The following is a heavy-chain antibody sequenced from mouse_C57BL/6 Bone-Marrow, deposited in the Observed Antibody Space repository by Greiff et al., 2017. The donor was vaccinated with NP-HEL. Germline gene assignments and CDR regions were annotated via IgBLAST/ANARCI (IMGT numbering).Heavy chain of an antibody. D-gene: IGHD1-1*01. V-gene: IGHV1-76*01. CDR1: GYTFTDYY. CDR2: IYPGSGNT. J-gene: IGHJ4*01. Sequence: VQLQQSGAELVRPGASVKLSCKASGYTFTDYYINWVKQRPGQGLEWIGRIYPGSGNTYYNEKFKGKATLTADKSSSTAYMQLSSLTSEDSAVYCCARSYDYGRRGAMDDWGQGTTVTVSS. CDR3: ARSYDYGRRGAMDD.